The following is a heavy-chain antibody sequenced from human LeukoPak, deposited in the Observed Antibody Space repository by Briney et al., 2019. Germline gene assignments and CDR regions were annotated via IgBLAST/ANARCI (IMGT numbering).Heavy chain of an antibody. Sequence: SQTLSLTCAISGDSVSSNSAAWNWIRQSPSRGLEWLGRTYYRSKWYNDYAVSVKSRITINPDTSKNQFSLQLNSVTPEDTAVYYCARVGRNSSGWNYYYYYYMDVWGKGTTVTVSS. CDR1: GDSVSSNSAA. J-gene: IGHJ6*03. CDR2: TYYRSKWYN. V-gene: IGHV6-1*01. D-gene: IGHD6-19*01. CDR3: ARVGRNSSGWNYYYYYYMDV.